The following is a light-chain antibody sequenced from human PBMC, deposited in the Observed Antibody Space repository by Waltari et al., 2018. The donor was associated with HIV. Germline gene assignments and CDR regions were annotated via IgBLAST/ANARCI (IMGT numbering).Light chain of an antibody. Sequence: EIVMTQSPATLSVSPGERVTLSCRASQIISSKLAWYQQRPGQAPRLLIYGASTRATDSPARFSGGGSGTECTLTISSLQAEDFAVYYCHQYGDWPPWTFGQGTKVEIK. J-gene: IGKJ1*01. CDR1: QIISSK. CDR2: GAS. CDR3: HQYGDWPPWT. V-gene: IGKV3D-15*01.